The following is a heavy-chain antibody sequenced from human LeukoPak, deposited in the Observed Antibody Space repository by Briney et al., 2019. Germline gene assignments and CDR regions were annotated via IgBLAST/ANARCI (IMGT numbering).Heavy chain of an antibody. CDR2: INSDGSST. V-gene: IGHV3-74*01. CDR3: ARAPPGYCSGGSCSRPLDL. CDR1: GFTFSSYW. Sequence: GGSLRLSCAASGFTFSSYWMHWVRQAPGKGLVWVSRINSDGSSTSYADSVKGRFTISRANSKNTLYLQMNSLRAEDTAVYYCARAPPGYCSGGSCSRPLDLWGQGTLVTVSS. D-gene: IGHD2-15*01. J-gene: IGHJ5*02.